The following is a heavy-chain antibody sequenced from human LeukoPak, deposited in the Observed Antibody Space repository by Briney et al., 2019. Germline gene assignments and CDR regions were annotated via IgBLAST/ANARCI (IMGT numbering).Heavy chain of an antibody. D-gene: IGHD3-16*02. Sequence: SETLSLTCTVSGGSINNYYWSWIRQPPGQGLQWIAYIYYSGSTSYNPSLKSRVTISVDTSKNQFSLKLRSVTAADTAVYYCAGHLDGGNYPLEFWGQGTLVTVSS. CDR1: GGSINNYY. CDR3: AGHLDGGNYPLEF. J-gene: IGHJ4*02. CDR2: IYYSGST. V-gene: IGHV4-59*08.